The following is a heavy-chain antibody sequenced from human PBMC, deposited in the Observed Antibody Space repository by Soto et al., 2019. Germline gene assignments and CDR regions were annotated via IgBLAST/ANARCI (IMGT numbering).Heavy chain of an antibody. CDR3: ARAASGYSSSPGYYYYYMDV. Sequence: GGSLRLSCAASGFTVSSNYMSWVRQAPGKGLEWVSVIYSGGSTYYADSVKGRFTISRENSKNTLYLQMNSLRAEDAAVYFCARAASGYSSSPGYYYYYMDVWGKGTTVTVSS. J-gene: IGHJ6*03. CDR1: GFTVSSNY. CDR2: IYSGGST. D-gene: IGHD6-6*01. V-gene: IGHV3-53*01.